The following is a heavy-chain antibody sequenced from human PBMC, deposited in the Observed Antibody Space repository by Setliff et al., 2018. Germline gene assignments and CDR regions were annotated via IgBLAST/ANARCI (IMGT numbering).Heavy chain of an antibody. CDR1: GGSISNYY. J-gene: IGHJ5*02. Sequence: PSETLSLTCTVSGGSISNYYWSWIRQSPGKGLEWIGYIHYSGKTNYNPSFQGRVTMSADKSINTAYLQWSSLKASDTAIYYCARQKSTGSGNNWFDPWGQGTLVTVSS. CDR2: IHYSGKT. D-gene: IGHD3-10*01. CDR3: ARQKSTGSGNNWFDP. V-gene: IGHV4-59*08.